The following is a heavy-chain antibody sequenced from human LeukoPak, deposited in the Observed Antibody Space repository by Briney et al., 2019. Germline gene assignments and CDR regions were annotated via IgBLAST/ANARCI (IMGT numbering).Heavy chain of an antibody. D-gene: IGHD5-12*01. V-gene: IGHV1-2*02. CDR1: GYTFTGYY. Sequence: ASVKVSCKASGYTFTGYYMRWVRQAPGQGLEWMGWINPNSGGTNYAQKFQGRVTMTRDTSISTAYMELSRLRSDDTAVYYCAREGDIVATPRPEFDYWGQGTLVTVSS. CDR2: INPNSGGT. J-gene: IGHJ4*02. CDR3: AREGDIVATPRPEFDY.